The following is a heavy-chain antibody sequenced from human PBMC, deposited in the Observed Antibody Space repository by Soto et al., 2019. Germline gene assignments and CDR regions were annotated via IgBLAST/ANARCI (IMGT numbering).Heavy chain of an antibody. CDR3: ARPQQLARGDSFDY. CDR2: IYYSGST. D-gene: IGHD6-6*01. Sequence: PLETLSLTCTVSGGSISSSSYYWGWVRQPPGKGLEWIGSIYYSGSTYYNPSLKSRVTISVDTSKNQFSLKLSSVTAADTAVYYCARPQQLARGDSFDYWGQGTLVTVSS. V-gene: IGHV4-39*01. J-gene: IGHJ4*02. CDR1: GGSISSSSYY.